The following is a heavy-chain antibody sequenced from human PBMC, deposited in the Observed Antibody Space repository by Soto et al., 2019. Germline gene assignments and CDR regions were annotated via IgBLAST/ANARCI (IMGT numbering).Heavy chain of an antibody. D-gene: IGHD6-19*01. Sequence: EVQLLESGGGLVQPGGSLRLYCAASGFTFSIYAMSWVRQAPGKGLGWVSAISGSGDYTYYADSVKGRFAISRDNSKNTMYLQMNSLRAEDTAVYYCAKVLKAVAGTYDYWGQGTLVTVSS. V-gene: IGHV3-23*01. CDR2: ISGSGDYT. CDR1: GFTFSIYA. CDR3: AKVLKAVAGTYDY. J-gene: IGHJ4*02.